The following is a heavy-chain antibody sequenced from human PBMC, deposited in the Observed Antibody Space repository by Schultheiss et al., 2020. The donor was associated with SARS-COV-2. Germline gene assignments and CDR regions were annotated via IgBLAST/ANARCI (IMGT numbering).Heavy chain of an antibody. CDR2: INLIFGRT. V-gene: IGHV1-69*13. Sequence: SVKVSCKASGGTFSSYAISWVRQAPGQGLEWMGGINLIFGRTHYAQEFQGRVTLSADESTSTAYMELSSLRSEDTAVYYCARAINSGSYPRGQGGGDWFDPWGQGTLVTVSS. CDR1: GGTFSSYA. D-gene: IGHD1-26*01. CDR3: ARAINSGSYPRGQGGGDWFDP. J-gene: IGHJ5*02.